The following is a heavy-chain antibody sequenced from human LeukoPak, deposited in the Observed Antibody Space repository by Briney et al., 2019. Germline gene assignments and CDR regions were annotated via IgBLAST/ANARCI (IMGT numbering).Heavy chain of an antibody. V-gene: IGHV3-23*01. J-gene: IGHJ4*02. CDR1: GITFSSFA. Sequence: GGSLRLSCAASGITFSSFAMTWLRQAPGEGVERVSVISGSGDTTYYAGSVNGRFTISRDNSKNTMYLQMNSLRVEDTAIYHCARESGGHDYWGQGTLVTVSS. CDR2: ISGSGDTT. CDR3: ARESGGHDY. D-gene: IGHD1-1*01.